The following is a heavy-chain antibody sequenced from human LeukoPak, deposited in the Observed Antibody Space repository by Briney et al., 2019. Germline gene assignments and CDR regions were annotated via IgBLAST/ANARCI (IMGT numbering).Heavy chain of an antibody. J-gene: IGHJ3*02. CDR2: IDPSDSYT. CDR3: ATFEGNDAFDI. CDR1: GYSFTSYW. Sequence: GASLKISCKGSGYSFTSYWISWVRQMPGKGLEWMGRIDPSDSYTNYSPSFQGHVTISADKSISTAYLQWSSLKASDTAMYYCATFEGNDAFDIWGQGTMVTVSS. V-gene: IGHV5-10-1*01.